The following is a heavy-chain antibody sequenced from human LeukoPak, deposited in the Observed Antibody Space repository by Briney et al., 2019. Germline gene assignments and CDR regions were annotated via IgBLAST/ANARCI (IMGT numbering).Heavy chain of an antibody. CDR1: GGSISSSNW. V-gene: IGHV4-4*02. J-gene: IGHJ4*02. CDR3: ARGGAHYGAHRY. D-gene: IGHD4-17*01. CDR2: IYHSGST. Sequence: RPSETLSLTCAVSGGSISSSNWWSWVRQPPGKGLEWIGEIYHSGSTNYNPPLKSRVTISADKSKNQFSLKLSSVTAADTAVYYCARGGAHYGAHRYWGQGTLVTVSS.